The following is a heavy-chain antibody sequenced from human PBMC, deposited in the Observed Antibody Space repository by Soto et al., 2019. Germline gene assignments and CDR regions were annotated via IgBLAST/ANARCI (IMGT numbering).Heavy chain of an antibody. CDR1: DSISTYY. D-gene: IGHD6-13*01. V-gene: IGHV4-59*01. J-gene: IGHJ4*02. CDR2: IYYLGRT. CDR3: ARTYSSSWSPFDY. Sequence: SETLSLTCTVDSISTYYWNWIRQTPGKGLEWIGYIYYLGRTNYNRSLKSRVTISIDMSKNQFSLRLNSVTAADTAVYYCARTYSSSWSPFDYWGQGTLVTVSS.